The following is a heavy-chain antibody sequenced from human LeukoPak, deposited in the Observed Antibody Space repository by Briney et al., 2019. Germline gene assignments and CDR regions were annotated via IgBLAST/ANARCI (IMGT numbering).Heavy chain of an antibody. Sequence: PSETLSLTCTVSGGSISGSTYYWGCIRQPPGKGLEWIGSIYYSGSTYYNPSLKSRVTISLDTSENQFSLKLCSVTAADTAVYHCARDRSGYDAFDYWGRGTLVTVSS. CDR1: GGSISGSTYY. V-gene: IGHV4-39*07. CDR3: ARDRSGYDAFDY. J-gene: IGHJ4*02. CDR2: IYYSGST. D-gene: IGHD5-12*01.